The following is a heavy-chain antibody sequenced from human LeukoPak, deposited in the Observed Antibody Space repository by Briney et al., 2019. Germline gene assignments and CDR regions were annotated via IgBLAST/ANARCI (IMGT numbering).Heavy chain of an antibody. CDR3: AKEYCSGGSCYSAEYFQH. CDR2: ISYDGSNK. CDR1: GFTFSSYD. V-gene: IGHV3-30*18. D-gene: IGHD2-15*01. J-gene: IGHJ1*01. Sequence: GGSPRLSCAASGFTFSSYDMHWVRQAPGKGLEWVAVISYDGSNKYYADSVKGRFTISRDNSKNTLYLQMNSLRAEDTAVYYCAKEYCSGGSCYSAEYFQHWGQGTLVTVSS.